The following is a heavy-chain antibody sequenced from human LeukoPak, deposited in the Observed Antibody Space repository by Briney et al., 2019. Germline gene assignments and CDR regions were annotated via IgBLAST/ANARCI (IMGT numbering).Heavy chain of an antibody. CDR2: INPSGGST. CDR1: GYTFTSYY. V-gene: IGHV1-46*01. J-gene: IGHJ4*02. D-gene: IGHD5-24*01. CDR3: ARGDGYNDYFDY. Sequence: ASVKVSCKASGYTFTSYYMHWVRQAPGQGLEWMGIINPSGGSTSYEQKFQGRVTMTRDMSTSTVYMELSSMRSEDTAVYYCARGDGYNDYFDYWGQGTLVTVSS.